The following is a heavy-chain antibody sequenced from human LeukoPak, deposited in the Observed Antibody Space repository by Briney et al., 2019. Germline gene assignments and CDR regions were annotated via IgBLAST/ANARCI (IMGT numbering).Heavy chain of an antibody. D-gene: IGHD3-10*01. Sequence: GGSLRLSCAASGFTFSNAWMSWVRQAPGKGLEWVSSISSSSSYIYYADSVKGRFTISRDNAKNSLYLQMNSLRAEDTAVYYCARDGRGYYGSGSYYNAGRYGMDVWGQGTTVTVSS. CDR3: ARDGRGYYGSGSYYNAGRYGMDV. CDR2: ISSSSSYI. J-gene: IGHJ6*02. V-gene: IGHV3-21*01. CDR1: GFTFSNAW.